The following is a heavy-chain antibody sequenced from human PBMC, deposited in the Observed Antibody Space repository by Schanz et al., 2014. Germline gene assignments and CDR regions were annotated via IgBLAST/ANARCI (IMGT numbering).Heavy chain of an antibody. CDR2: IKKDGSEK. D-gene: IGHD2-2*01. Sequence: EVQLAESGGGLVQPGGSLRLSCAASGFTFSGFCMTWVRQAPGKGLEWVANIKKDGSEKYYVDSVKGRFTISRDNAKNSLFLQMNSLRPEDTAVYYCARVKYCTITRCYRTETEGIYYMDVWGKGTTVTVSS. CDR1: GFTFSGFC. CDR3: ARVKYCTITRCYRTETEGIYYMDV. V-gene: IGHV3-7*01. J-gene: IGHJ6*03.